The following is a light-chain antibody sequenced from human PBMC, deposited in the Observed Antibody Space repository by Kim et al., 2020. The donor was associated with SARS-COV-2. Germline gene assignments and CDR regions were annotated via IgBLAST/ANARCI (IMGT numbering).Light chain of an antibody. CDR3: ATWDDSLSAVV. J-gene: IGLJ2*01. CDR1: SSNIGSNY. Sequence: ELTQPPSASGTPGQRVTISCSGSSSNIGSNYVYWYQQLPGTAPKLLIYRNNQRPSGVPDRFSGSKSGTSASLAISGLRSEDEADYYCATWDDSLSAVV. CDR2: RNN. V-gene: IGLV1-47*01.